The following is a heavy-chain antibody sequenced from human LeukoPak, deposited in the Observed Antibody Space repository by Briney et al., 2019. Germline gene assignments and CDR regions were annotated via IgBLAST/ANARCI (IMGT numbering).Heavy chain of an antibody. CDR1: GYSFTTYG. D-gene: IGHD4-11*01. V-gene: IGHV1-18*01. Sequence: ASVKVSCNASGYSFTTYGVTWVRQAPGQGLEWMGWISTFNGNTNYAQKFQGRVTMTTDTSTSTAYMELRSLRSDDTAVYYCARGPTTQTFDYWGQGTLVTVSS. CDR2: ISTFNGNT. CDR3: ARGPTTQTFDY. J-gene: IGHJ4*02.